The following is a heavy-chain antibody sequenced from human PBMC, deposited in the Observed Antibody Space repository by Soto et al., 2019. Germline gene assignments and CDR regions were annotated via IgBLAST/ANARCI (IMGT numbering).Heavy chain of an antibody. V-gene: IGHV4-39*01. CDR1: GGSISSSSYY. Sequence: SETLSLTCTVSGGSISSSSYYWGWIRQPPGKGLEWIGSIYYSGSTYYNPSLKSRVTISVDTSKNQFSLKLSSVTAADTAVYYCASSRPGIVVVVAATFLGAFDIWGQGTMVTVSS. J-gene: IGHJ3*02. CDR2: IYYSGST. CDR3: ASSRPGIVVVVAATFLGAFDI. D-gene: IGHD2-15*01.